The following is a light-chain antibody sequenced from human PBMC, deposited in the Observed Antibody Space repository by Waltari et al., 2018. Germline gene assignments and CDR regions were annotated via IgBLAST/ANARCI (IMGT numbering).Light chain of an antibody. J-gene: IGKJ1*01. CDR1: QRVNSTS. Sequence: IVFTHFPGSLHYSPGDRATILCRASQRVNSTSLACYQQNPDPSPRLHRYGGSRRATGIPDRFSGSESGTDFTRSISRLEPEDSAVYYCEQYDSSPRTFGQGTKMEIK. CDR3: EQYDSSPRT. V-gene: IGKV3-20*01. CDR2: GGS.